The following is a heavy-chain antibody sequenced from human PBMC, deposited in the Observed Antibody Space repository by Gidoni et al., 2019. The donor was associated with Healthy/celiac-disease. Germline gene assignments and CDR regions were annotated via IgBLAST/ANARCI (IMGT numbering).Heavy chain of an antibody. Sequence: GLEWIGSIYYSGSTYYNPSLKSRVTISVDTSKNQFSLKLSSVTAADTAVYYCARRSGGVGQFDYWGQGTLVTVSS. CDR2: IYYSGST. V-gene: IGHV4-39*01. J-gene: IGHJ4*02. D-gene: IGHD6-25*01. CDR3: ARRSGGVGQFDY.